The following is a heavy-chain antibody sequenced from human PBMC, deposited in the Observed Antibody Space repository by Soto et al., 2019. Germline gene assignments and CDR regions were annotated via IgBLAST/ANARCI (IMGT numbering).Heavy chain of an antibody. CDR2: IIPILGIA. V-gene: IGHV1-69*02. Sequence: QVQLVQSGAEVKKPGSSVKVSCKASGGTFSSYTISWVRQAPGQGLEWMGRIIPILGIANYAQKFQGRVTITADKSTSKGYMEVKSLGSGDTGVYYRARFSLPGDYGVDYRGQGTLVTVSS. J-gene: IGHJ4*02. CDR3: ARFSLPGDYGVDY. D-gene: IGHD4-17*01. CDR1: GGTFSSYT.